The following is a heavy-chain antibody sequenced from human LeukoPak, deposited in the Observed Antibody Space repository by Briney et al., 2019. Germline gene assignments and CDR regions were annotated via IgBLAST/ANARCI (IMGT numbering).Heavy chain of an antibody. CDR3: ATLKGWYGEGCFDY. CDR2: IYPDGRP. CDR1: GVTVSTIY. D-gene: IGHD3-10*01. V-gene: IGHV3-53*01. Sequence: GGSLRLSCAASGVTVSTIYMGWVRQAPGKGLDWVSVIYPDGRPYYAESVKGRFTISRGSSENTLFLQMNSLRAEDTAVYYCATLKGWYGEGCFDYWGQGTLVTVSS. J-gene: IGHJ4*02.